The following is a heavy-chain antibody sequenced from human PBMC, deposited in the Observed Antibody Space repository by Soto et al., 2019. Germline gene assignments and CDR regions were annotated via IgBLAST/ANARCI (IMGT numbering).Heavy chain of an antibody. J-gene: IGHJ4*02. Sequence: GGSLRLSCAASGFTFSNYLMSWVRQAPGKGLEWVANIKQDGSEKYYVASVNGRFTISRDNAKNSLYLQMNSLRADDTAVYYCAREKRANGYFEYRGQGTLVTVSS. CDR2: IKQDGSEK. D-gene: IGHD6-25*01. V-gene: IGHV3-7*01. CDR1: GFTFSNYL. CDR3: AREKRANGYFEY.